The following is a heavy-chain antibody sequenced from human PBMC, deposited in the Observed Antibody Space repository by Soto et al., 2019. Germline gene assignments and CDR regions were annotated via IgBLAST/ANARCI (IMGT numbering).Heavy chain of an antibody. J-gene: IGHJ5*02. D-gene: IGHD1-26*01. Sequence: SVKVSCKASGGTFSSYAISWVRQAPGQGLEWMGGIIPIFGTANYAQKFQGRVTITADESTSTAYMELSSLRSEDTAVYYCARDTSSGCPRGFDPWGQGTLVTVSS. CDR1: GGTFSSYA. V-gene: IGHV1-69*13. CDR2: IIPIFGTA. CDR3: ARDTSSGCPRGFDP.